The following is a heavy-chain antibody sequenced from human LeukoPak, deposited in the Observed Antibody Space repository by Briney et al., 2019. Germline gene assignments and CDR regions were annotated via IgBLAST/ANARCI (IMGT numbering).Heavy chain of an antibody. J-gene: IGHJ4*02. CDR2: INPNSGGT. CDR1: GYTFTGYY. Sequence: ASVKVSCKASGYTFTGYYMHWVRQAPGQGLEWMGWINPNSGGTNYAQKFQGRVTMTRDTSISTAYMELSRLRSDDTAVYYCARIAFRVVTPVRGSSTLGYWGQGTLVTVSS. D-gene: IGHD3-10*01. V-gene: IGHV1-2*02. CDR3: ARIAFRVVTPVRGSSTLGY.